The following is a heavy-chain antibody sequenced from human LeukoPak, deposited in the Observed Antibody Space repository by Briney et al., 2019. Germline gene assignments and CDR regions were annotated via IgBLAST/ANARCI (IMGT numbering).Heavy chain of an antibody. CDR3: ARSLIVASEDY. V-gene: IGHV3-11*04. CDR1: GFRFDSFY. J-gene: IGHJ4*02. D-gene: IGHD3-22*01. Sequence: AGGSLRLSCAASGFRFDSFYMGWIRQVPGKGLDYIALISASGAVPYYAESVKGRFTISRDNAKNSVSLQMNSLSADDTAIYYCARSLIVASEDYRGQGTQVTVSS. CDR2: ISASGAVP.